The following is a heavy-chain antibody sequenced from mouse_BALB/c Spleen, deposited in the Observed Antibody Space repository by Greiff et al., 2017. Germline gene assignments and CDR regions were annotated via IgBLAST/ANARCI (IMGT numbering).Heavy chain of an antibody. CDR1: GYAFTNYL. J-gene: IGHJ2*01. CDR2: INPGSGGT. Sequence: VKLMESGAELVRPGTSVKVSCKASGYAFTNYLIEWVKQRPGQGLEWIGVINPGSGGTNYNEKFKGKATLTADKSSSTAYMQLSSLTSDDSAVYFCARSLYDGYYYFDYWGQGTTLTVSS. V-gene: IGHV1-54*01. CDR3: ARSLYDGYYYFDY. D-gene: IGHD2-3*01.